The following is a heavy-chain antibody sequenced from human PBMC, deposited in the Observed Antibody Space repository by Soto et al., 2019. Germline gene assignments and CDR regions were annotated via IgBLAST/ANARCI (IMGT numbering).Heavy chain of an antibody. J-gene: IGHJ4*02. CDR2: ISAYNGNT. Sequence: ASVKXSCKASGYTFPSYAMHWVRQAPGQGLEWMGWISAYNGNTNYAQKLQGRVTMTTDTSTSTAYMELRSLRSDDTAVYYCARAYYDFWSGYWIFDYWGQGTLVTVSS. CDR1: GYTFPSYA. CDR3: ARAYYDFWSGYWIFDY. V-gene: IGHV1-18*01. D-gene: IGHD3-3*01.